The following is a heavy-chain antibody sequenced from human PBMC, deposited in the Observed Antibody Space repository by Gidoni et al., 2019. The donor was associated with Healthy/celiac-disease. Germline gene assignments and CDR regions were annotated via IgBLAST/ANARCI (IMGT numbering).Heavy chain of an antibody. CDR2: ISAYNGNT. CDR3: ARGIVVVVGPTMTQNYYYYGMDV. Sequence: QVQLVQSGAEVKKPGASVKVSCKASGYTFTSYGLSWVRQAPGQGLEWMGWISAYNGNTNYAQKRQGRVTMTTDTSTSKAYMELRSLRSDDTAVYYCARGIVVVVGPTMTQNYYYYGMDVWGQGTTVTVSS. D-gene: IGHD2-15*01. V-gene: IGHV1-18*01. CDR1: GYTFTSYG. J-gene: IGHJ6*02.